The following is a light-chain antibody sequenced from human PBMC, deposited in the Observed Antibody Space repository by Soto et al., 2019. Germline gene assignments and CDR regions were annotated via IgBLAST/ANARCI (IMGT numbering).Light chain of an antibody. CDR3: SSYTSSTTL. J-gene: IGLJ2*01. CDR2: DVS. CDR1: SSDVGGYNY. Sequence: QSVLTQPASVSGSPGQSITISCTGTSSDVGGYNYVSWYQQYPGKAPKLMIYDVSNRPSGVSNRFSGSKSGNTASLTISGLQAEDEADYYCSSYTSSTTLFGGGTKLTVL. V-gene: IGLV2-14*01.